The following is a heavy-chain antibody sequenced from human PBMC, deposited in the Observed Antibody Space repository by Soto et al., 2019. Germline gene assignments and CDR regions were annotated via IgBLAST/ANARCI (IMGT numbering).Heavy chain of an antibody. D-gene: IGHD5-18*01. J-gene: IGHJ4*02. Sequence: QITLKESGPTLVKPTQTLTLTCTFSGFSLTTRGVGVGWIRQPPGKALEWLALIYWDDDEGYSPSLKSRLTITNDTSQNQVVLTMTTMDPVDTATYYCAHRPRGYSYHFDYWGQGTLVTVSS. CDR1: GFSLTTRGVG. CDR3: AHRPRGYSYHFDY. CDR2: IYWDDDE. V-gene: IGHV2-5*02.